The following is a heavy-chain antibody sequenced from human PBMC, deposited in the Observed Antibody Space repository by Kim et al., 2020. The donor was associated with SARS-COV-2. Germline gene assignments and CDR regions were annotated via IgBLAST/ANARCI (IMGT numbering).Heavy chain of an antibody. D-gene: IGHD3-9*01. CDR2: ISGDGGST. J-gene: IGHJ6*02. CDR1: GFTFDDYA. Sequence: GGSLRLSCAASGFTFDDYAMHWVRQAPGKGLEWVSLISGDGGSTYYADSVKGRFTISRDNSKNSLYLQMNSLRTEDTALYYCAKAAGIHTYYDILTGYYIRGGYYYYYYGMDVWGQGTTVTVSS. CDR3: AKAAGIHTYYDILTGYYIRGGYYYYYYGMDV. V-gene: IGHV3-43*02.